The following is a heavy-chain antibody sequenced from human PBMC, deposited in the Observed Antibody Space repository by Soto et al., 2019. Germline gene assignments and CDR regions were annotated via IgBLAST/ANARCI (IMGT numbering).Heavy chain of an antibody. CDR2: ISSSSVKI. CDR3: AREPSLGSNWYYYFDL. D-gene: IGHD6-13*01. J-gene: IGHJ4*02. CDR1: GFTLNGYA. Sequence: HPGGSLRLSCVASGFTLNGYAMNWVRQAPGKGLEWVSYISSSSVKIDYADSVKGRFTISRDNAKNSLFLQMNSLRDEDTAVYYCAREPSLGSNWYYYFDLWGQGTPVTVSS. V-gene: IGHV3-48*02.